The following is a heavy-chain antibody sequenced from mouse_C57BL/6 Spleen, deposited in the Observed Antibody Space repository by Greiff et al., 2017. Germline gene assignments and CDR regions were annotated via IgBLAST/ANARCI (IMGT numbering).Heavy chain of an antibody. D-gene: IGHD1-1*02. V-gene: IGHV1-64*01. J-gene: IGHJ4*01. CDR1: GYTFTSYW. CDR3: ARFGDFYAMDY. CDR2: IHPNSGST. Sequence: QVQLQQPGAELVKPGASVKLSCKASGYTFTSYWMHWVKQRPGQGLEWIGMIHPNSGSTNYNEKFKSKDTLTVDKSSSTAYMQLSSLTSEDSAVYYCARFGDFYAMDYWGQGTSVTVSS.